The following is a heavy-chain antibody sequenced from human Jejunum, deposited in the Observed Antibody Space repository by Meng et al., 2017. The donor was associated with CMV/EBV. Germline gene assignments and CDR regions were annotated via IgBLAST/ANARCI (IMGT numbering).Heavy chain of an antibody. D-gene: IGHD1-26*01. Sequence: EGQLVESGGGLVRPGESLRLSCAASGFTLSNYWMHWVRQVPGKGLVWVSRINSDASITSYANSVKGRFTISRDNAKNTLYLQMNSLSVEDTAVYYCTRVLSGSSGQFDNWGQGALVTVSS. J-gene: IGHJ4*02. CDR2: INSDASIT. CDR1: GFTLSNYW. V-gene: IGHV3-74*01. CDR3: TRVLSGSSGQFDN.